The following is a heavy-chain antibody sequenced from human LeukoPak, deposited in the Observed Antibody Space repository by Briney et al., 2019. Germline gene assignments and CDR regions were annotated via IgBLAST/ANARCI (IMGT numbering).Heavy chain of an antibody. CDR2: IYYSGST. Sequence: SETLSLTCTVSGGSISSYYWSWIRQPPGKGLEWIGYIYYSGSTNYNPSLKSRVTISVDTSKNQFSLKLSSVTAADTAVYYCARVLGEQLAFDYWGQGTLVTVSS. D-gene: IGHD6-6*01. V-gene: IGHV4-59*08. CDR3: ARVLGEQLAFDY. J-gene: IGHJ4*02. CDR1: GGSISSYY.